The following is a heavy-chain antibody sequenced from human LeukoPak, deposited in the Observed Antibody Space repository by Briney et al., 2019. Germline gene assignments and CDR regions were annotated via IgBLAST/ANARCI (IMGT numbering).Heavy chain of an antibody. J-gene: IGHJ3*02. CDR2: INPNSGGT. CDR1: GYTFTGYY. CDR3: ARDSSLSRAARSSLSTMVRGVITNYDAFDI. Sequence: ASVKVSCKASGYTFTGYYMHWVRQAPGQGLEWMGCINPNSGGTNYAQKFQGRVIMTRDTSISTAYMELSRLRSDDTAVYYCARDSSLSRAARSSLSTMVRGVITNYDAFDIWGQGTMVTVSS. D-gene: IGHD3-10*01. V-gene: IGHV1-2*02.